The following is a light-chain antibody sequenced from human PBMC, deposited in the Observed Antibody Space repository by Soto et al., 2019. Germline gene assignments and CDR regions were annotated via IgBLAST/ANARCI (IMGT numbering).Light chain of an antibody. CDR3: QQYNSYS. Sequence: DIQLTQSPSTLPASVGDRVTITCRASQSISNWLAWYQQKPVTSPKVLIYHASNLKSGVPSTFSGSGSGTDFTLTIISLQPVDFANYYCQQYNSYSFGQGTKVEIK. V-gene: IGKV1-5*01. CDR2: HAS. CDR1: QSISNW. J-gene: IGKJ1*01.